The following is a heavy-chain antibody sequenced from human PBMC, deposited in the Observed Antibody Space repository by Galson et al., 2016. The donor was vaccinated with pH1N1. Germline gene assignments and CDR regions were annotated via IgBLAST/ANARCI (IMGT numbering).Heavy chain of an antibody. CDR2: INQDGSEI. Sequence: SLRLSCAASGFTFSSCWMTWVRQAPGKGLEWVANINQDGSEIYYVDSVKGRFTISRDNAKNSLHLQMNSLRAEDTAVYYCARAIAAAGSAWGQGTLVTVSS. D-gene: IGHD6-13*01. J-gene: IGHJ3*01. CDR3: ARAIAAAGSA. V-gene: IGHV3-7*01. CDR1: GFTFSSCW.